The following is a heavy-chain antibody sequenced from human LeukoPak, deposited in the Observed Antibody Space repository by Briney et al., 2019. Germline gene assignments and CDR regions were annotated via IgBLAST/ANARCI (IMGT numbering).Heavy chain of an antibody. J-gene: IGHJ5*02. D-gene: IGHD5-18*01. CDR1: GGSIGSYY. CDR2: FSHSDST. CDR3: ARDFGETALPNWFDP. V-gene: IGHV4-4*08. Sequence: SETLSLTCTVSGGSIGSYYWGWIRQPPGKELEWIGSFSHSDSTYYNPSLKSRVTISFDTSKNQFSLRLTSLTAADTAIYYCARDFGETALPNWFDPWGQGTLVTVSS.